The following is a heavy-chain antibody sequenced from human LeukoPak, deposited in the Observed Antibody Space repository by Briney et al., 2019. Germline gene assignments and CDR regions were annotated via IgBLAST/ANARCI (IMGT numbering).Heavy chain of an antibody. CDR1: GGSFSGYY. CDR3: ARAPQRSYQHNWFDP. V-gene: IGHV4-34*01. CDR2: INHSGST. D-gene: IGHD2-21*01. J-gene: IGHJ5*02. Sequence: NSSETLSLTCAVYGGSFSGYYWSWIRQPPGKGLEWIGEINHSGSTNYNPSLKGRVTISVDTSKNQFSLKLSSVTAADTAVYYCARAPQRSYQHNWFDPWGQGTLVTVSS.